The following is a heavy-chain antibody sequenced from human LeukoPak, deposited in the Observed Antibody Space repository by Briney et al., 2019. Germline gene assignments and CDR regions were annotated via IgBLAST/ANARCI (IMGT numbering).Heavy chain of an antibody. CDR3: ARELRQWLALDY. Sequence: SETLSLTCTVSGASIDTGDYYWTWIRQPAGKGLEWIGRVYTSGSTNYNPSFKSRVSISVDTSKKEFSLRLTSVTAADTAVYYCARELRQWLALDYWGQGNLVTVSS. CDR2: VYTSGST. J-gene: IGHJ4*02. CDR1: GASIDTGDYY. D-gene: IGHD6-19*01. V-gene: IGHV4-61*02.